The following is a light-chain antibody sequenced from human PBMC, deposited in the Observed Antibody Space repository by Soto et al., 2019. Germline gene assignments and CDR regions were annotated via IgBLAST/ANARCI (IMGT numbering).Light chain of an antibody. CDR2: EVT. CDR3: ASFRSGTILI. CDR1: RSDIGDSNF. J-gene: IGLJ1*01. Sequence: QSALTQPASVSGSPGQSDTISCTGPRSDIGDSNFISWYQHSPGKAPRLLIYEVTNRPSGVSKRVSGSKAGNTASLTISGLLDDDEADYFCASFRSGTILIFGTGTKLTVL. V-gene: IGLV2-14*01.